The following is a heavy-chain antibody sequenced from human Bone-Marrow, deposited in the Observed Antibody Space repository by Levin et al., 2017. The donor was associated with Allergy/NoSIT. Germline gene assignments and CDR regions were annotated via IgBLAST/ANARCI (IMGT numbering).Heavy chain of an antibody. J-gene: IGHJ4*02. CDR3: ARESSYCSGGRCYSIDY. CDR1: GGSISSGGYY. Sequence: SETLSLTCTVSGGSISSGGYYWSWIRQHPGKGLEWIGYIYYSGSTYYNPSLKSRVTISVDTSKNQFSLKLSSVTAADTAVYYCARESSYCSGGRCYSIDYWGQGTLVTVSS. CDR2: IYYSGST. D-gene: IGHD2-15*01. V-gene: IGHV4-31*03.